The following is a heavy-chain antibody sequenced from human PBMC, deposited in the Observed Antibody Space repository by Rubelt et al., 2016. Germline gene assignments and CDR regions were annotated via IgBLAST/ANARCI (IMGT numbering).Heavy chain of an antibody. D-gene: IGHD3-10*01. V-gene: IGHV2-26*01. J-gene: IGHJ4*02. Sequence: QVTLKESGPVLVKPTKTLTLTCTVSGFSLSNARMGVSWIRQPPGKALEWLAHIFSHDEKSYSTSLQTRLTIFKDTSKHQVVLTMTNVDPVDTGTYYCAHSAKSASGSGSLFYYFDYWGQGTVVTVSS. CDR1: GFSLSNARMG. CDR2: IFSHDEK. CDR3: AHSAKSASGSGSLFYYFDY.